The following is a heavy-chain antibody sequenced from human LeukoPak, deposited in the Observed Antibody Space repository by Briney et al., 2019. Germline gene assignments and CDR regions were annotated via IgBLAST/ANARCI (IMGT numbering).Heavy chain of an antibody. J-gene: IGHJ6*02. Sequence: ASVKVSCKASGGTSSSYAISWVRQAPGQGLEWMGGIIPIFGTANYAQKFQGRVTITADESTSTAYMELSSLRSEDTAVYYCARDWPPTPIIVVVPAAIYGMDVWGQGTTVTVSS. CDR3: ARDWPPTPIIVVVPAAIYGMDV. CDR2: IIPIFGTA. CDR1: GGTSSSYA. V-gene: IGHV1-69*01. D-gene: IGHD2-2*01.